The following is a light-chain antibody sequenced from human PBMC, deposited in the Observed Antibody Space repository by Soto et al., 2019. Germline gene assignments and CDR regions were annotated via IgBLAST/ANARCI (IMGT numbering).Light chain of an antibody. CDR1: SDYSNYT. CDR2: VGTGGIVG. Sequence: QPVLTQPPSASASLGASVTLTCTLSSDYSNYTVDWYQQRPGECPRFVMRVGTGGIVGSKGYGIRDRFSVLGSGLSPCLTIKNIQIEDESDYHGGADLGSKNSFVYVFASGTKVTVL. CDR3: GADLGSKNSFVYV. J-gene: IGLJ1*01. V-gene: IGLV9-49*01.